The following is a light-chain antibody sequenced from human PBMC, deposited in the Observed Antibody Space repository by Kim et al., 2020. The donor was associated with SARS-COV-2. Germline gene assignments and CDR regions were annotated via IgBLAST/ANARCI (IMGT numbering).Light chain of an antibody. CDR3: NSRDSSGDHVV. J-gene: IGLJ3*02. Sequence: ALGQTVRLTCQGDSLRNYYATWYQQRPGQAPVLVLYGKYNRPSGIPARFSGSASGNTASLTITGAQAEDEADYYCNSRDSSGDHVVFGGGTQLTVL. V-gene: IGLV3-19*01. CDR2: GKY. CDR1: SLRNYY.